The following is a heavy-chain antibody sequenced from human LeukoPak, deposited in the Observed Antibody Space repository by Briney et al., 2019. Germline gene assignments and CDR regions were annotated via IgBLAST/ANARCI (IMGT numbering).Heavy chain of an antibody. CDR1: GFTFSSSW. Sequence: GGSLRLSCAASGFTFSSSWMHWVRQAPGKGLVWVSRINSDGSGTTYADSVKGRFTISRDNAKNTLYLQMNSLRAEDTAVYYCARGGSYLSAFDIWGQGTMVTVSS. V-gene: IGHV3-74*01. CDR3: ARGGSYLSAFDI. CDR2: INSDGSGT. J-gene: IGHJ3*02. D-gene: IGHD1-26*01.